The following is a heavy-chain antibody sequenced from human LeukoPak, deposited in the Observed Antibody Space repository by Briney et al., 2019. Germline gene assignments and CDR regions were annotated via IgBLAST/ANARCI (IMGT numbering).Heavy chain of an antibody. Sequence: PSETLSLTCTVSGYSISSGYYWGWIRQPPGKGLEWIGSIYHSGSTYYNPSLKSRVTISVDTSKNQFSLKLSSVTAADTAVYYCARSAAAGSLYYYYYYMDVWGKGTTVTVSS. D-gene: IGHD6-13*01. CDR1: GYSISSGYY. V-gene: IGHV4-38-2*02. CDR2: IYHSGST. J-gene: IGHJ6*03. CDR3: ARSAAAGSLYYYYYYMDV.